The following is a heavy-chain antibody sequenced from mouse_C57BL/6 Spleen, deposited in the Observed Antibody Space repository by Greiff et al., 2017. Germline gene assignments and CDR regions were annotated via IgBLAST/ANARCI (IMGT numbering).Heavy chain of an antibody. D-gene: IGHD2-4*01. CDR2: ISGGGGNT. V-gene: IGHV5-9*01. CDR3: ARHDYDYDRHYAMDY. J-gene: IGHJ4*01. Sequence: EVKLVESGGGLVKPGGSLKLSCAASGFTFSSYTMSWVRQTPEKRLEWVATISGGGGNTYYPDSVKGRFTISSDNAKNTLYLQMSSLRSEDTALYYCARHDYDYDRHYAMDYWGQGTSVTVSS. CDR1: GFTFSSYT.